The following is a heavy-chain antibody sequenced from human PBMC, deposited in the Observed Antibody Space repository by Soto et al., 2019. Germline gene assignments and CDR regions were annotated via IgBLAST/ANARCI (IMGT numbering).Heavy chain of an antibody. CDR2: ITSDGSRT. V-gene: IGHV3-74*01. D-gene: IGHD2-15*01. J-gene: IGHJ4*02. CDR3: VRTSLVVAAATREDY. CDR1: GFTFSSYW. Sequence: PGGSLRLSCAAAGFTFSSYWMHWVRQAPGKGLVWVSRITSDGSRTSYADSVKGRFTISRDNAKNTLYLQMNSRRAEDTAVYYCVRTSLVVAAATREDYWGQGTLVTVSS.